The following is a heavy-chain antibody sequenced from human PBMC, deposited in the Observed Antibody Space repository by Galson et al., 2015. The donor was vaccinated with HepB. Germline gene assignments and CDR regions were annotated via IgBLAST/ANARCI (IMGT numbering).Heavy chain of an antibody. V-gene: IGHV3-7*03. CDR3: PRGYFGDH. J-gene: IGHJ4*02. Sequence: SLRLSCAVSHFNFETYWMTWVRQAPGKGLEWVANIAGDGGETYYMDSVRGRFSISRDNDKNSLYLQMNDLRAEDTATYYCPRGYFGDHGGQGHLVTVSA. D-gene: IGHD1-26*01. CDR1: HFNFETYW. CDR2: IAGDGGET.